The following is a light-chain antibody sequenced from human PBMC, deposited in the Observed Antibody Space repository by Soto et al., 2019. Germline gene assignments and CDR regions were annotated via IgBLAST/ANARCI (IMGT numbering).Light chain of an antibody. J-gene: IGLJ1*01. CDR2: EVS. V-gene: IGLV2-14*01. Sequence: QSVLTQPASVSGSPGQSITISCTGTSSDVSWYQQHPGKAPKLIIYEVSNRPSGVSNRFSGSKSGNTASLTISGLQAEDEADYYCSSYTSSSTYVFGTGTKVTVL. CDR1: SSD. CDR3: SSYTSSSTYV.